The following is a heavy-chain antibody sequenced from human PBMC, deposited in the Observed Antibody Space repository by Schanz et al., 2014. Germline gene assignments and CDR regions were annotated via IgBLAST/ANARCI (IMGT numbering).Heavy chain of an antibody. J-gene: IGHJ6*03. V-gene: IGHV1-8*01. CDR2: MNPTTGNR. CDR3: ASGEARVTSSGVVIVPMNV. D-gene: IGHD3-3*01. CDR1: GYSFTKYG. Sequence: QVQLVQSGSEVKKPGDSVKVSCETSGYSFTKYGINWVRQAPGQGLEWMGWMNPTTGNRGYAQNFQGRVTMTRDTSTSTVNMELSSLRSEDTAVFFCASGEARVTSSGVVIVPMNVWGKGTTVIVSS.